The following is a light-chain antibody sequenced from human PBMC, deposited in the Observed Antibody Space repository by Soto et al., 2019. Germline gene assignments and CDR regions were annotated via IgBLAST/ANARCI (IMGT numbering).Light chain of an antibody. J-gene: IGKJ4*01. Sequence: EIVLTQAPGTLSLSPGERATLSCRASQSVSSSYLAWYQQKPGQALRLPIYGASSRATVIPDRFSGSGSGTDFTLTISRLEPEDFAVSYCQQYGSSPLTFGGGTKLEIK. CDR1: QSVSSSY. CDR2: GAS. V-gene: IGKV3-20*01. CDR3: QQYGSSPLT.